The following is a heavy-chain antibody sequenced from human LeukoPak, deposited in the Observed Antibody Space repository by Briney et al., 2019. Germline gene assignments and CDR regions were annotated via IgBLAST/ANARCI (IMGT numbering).Heavy chain of an antibody. CDR2: ISSSSTYI. CDR1: GFTFSSYS. CDR3: ARGPTPQTYYYDSSGYSD. J-gene: IGHJ4*02. D-gene: IGHD3-22*01. Sequence: GGSLRLSCAASGFTFSSYSMNWVRQAPGKGLELDSSISSSSTYIYYADSVNGRFTISRDNAKNSLYLQMNSLRAEDTAMYYCARGPTPQTYYYDSSGYSDWGQGTLVTVSS. V-gene: IGHV3-21*01.